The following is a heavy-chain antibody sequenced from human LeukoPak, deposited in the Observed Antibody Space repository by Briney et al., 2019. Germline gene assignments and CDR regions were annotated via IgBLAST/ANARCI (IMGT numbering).Heavy chain of an antibody. CDR3: AKDLHVPRGSYDY. J-gene: IGHJ4*02. D-gene: IGHD1-26*01. CDR2: ISGSGGST. V-gene: IGHV3-23*01. CDR1: GFTFSSFW. Sequence: GGSLRLSCAASGFTFSSFWMCWVRQAPGKGLEWVSAISGSGGSTYYADSVKGRFTISRDNSKNTLYLQMNSLRAEDTAVYYCAKDLHVPRGSYDYWGQGTLVTVSS.